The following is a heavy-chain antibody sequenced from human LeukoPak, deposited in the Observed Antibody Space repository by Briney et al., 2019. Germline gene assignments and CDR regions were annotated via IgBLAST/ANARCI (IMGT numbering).Heavy chain of an antibody. V-gene: IGHV1-69*13. Sequence: ASVKVSCKASGGTFSSYAISWVRQAPGQGPEWMGGIIPIFGTANYAQKFQGRVTITADESTSTAYMELSSLRSEDTAVYYCARDIQTYCSSTSCYAGDYWGQGTLVTVSS. CDR3: ARDIQTYCSSTSCYAGDY. D-gene: IGHD2-2*01. J-gene: IGHJ4*02. CDR2: IIPIFGTA. CDR1: GGTFSSYA.